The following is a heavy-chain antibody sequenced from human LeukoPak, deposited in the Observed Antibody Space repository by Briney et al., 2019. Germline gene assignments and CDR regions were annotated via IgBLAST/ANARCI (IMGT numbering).Heavy chain of an antibody. D-gene: IGHD3-3*01. V-gene: IGHV3-30*02. CDR3: AKVAVTYYDFWSG. CDR2: IRYDGSNK. CDR1: GFTFSSYG. Sequence: GGSLRLSCAASGFTFSSYGMHWVRQAPGKGLEWVAFIRYDGSNKYYADSVKGRFTISRDNSKNTLYLQMNSLRAEDTAVYYCAKVAVTYYDFWSGWGQGTLVTVSS. J-gene: IGHJ4*02.